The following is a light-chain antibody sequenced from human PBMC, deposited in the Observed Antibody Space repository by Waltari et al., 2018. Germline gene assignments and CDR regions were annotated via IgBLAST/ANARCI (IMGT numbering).Light chain of an antibody. Sequence: QSVLTQPPSVSGAPGQRVTISCAGSSPTIGAGYDVNWYHQLPGTAPKLLIFGNTNRPSGVPDRFSGSKSGTSASLAITGLQAEDEAYYYCQSYDSGLSGSVFGGGTKVTVL. J-gene: IGLJ2*01. V-gene: IGLV1-40*01. CDR2: GNT. CDR1: SPTIGAGYD. CDR3: QSYDSGLSGSV.